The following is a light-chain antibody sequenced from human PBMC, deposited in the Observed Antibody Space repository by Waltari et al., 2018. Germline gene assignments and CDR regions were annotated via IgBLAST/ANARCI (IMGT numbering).Light chain of an antibody. J-gene: IGLJ3*02. CDR1: SGHSSNV. V-gene: IGLV4-69*01. CDR2: INRDGIH. CDR3: QTGGHGTWV. Sequence: QLVLTQSPSASASLGASVKLTCTLSSGHSSNVIAWLQQQPERGPRYLMKINRDGIHSKGEEIPERFSGSSSGAERYLTIASVQPEDEADYYCQTGGHGTWVFGGGTKLTV.